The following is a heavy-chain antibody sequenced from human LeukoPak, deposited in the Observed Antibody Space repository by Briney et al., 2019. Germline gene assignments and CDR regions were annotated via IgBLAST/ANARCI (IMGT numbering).Heavy chain of an antibody. V-gene: IGHV4-4*07. D-gene: IGHD2/OR15-2a*01. CDR2: IYTSGST. CDR1: GDSISSYY. CDR3: ARDRISAVVDAFDI. J-gene: IGHJ3*02. Sequence: PSGTLSLTCSVSGDSISSYYWSWIRQPAGKGLEWIGRIYTSGSTNYNPSLKSRVTMSVDTSKNQISLKLTSVTAADTAVYYCARDRISAVVDAFDIWGQGTMVTVSS.